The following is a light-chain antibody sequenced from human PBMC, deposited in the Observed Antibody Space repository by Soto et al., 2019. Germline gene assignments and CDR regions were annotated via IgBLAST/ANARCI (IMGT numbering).Light chain of an antibody. CDR3: QQYGSSPIT. Sequence: EVVITPSLSTLTMTEGERATLSCRASQSVSSYLAWYQQKPGQAPRLLIYGASSRATGIPDRFTGSGSGTDFTVTISRLEPEDFAVYYCQQYGSSPITFGQGRLL. CDR1: QSVSSY. V-gene: IGKV3-20*01. J-gene: IGKJ5*01. CDR2: GAS.